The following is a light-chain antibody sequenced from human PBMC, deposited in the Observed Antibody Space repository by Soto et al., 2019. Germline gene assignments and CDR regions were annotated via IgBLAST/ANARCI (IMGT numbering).Light chain of an antibody. J-gene: IGKJ1*01. CDR3: QQYNKWPLWT. CDR2: AAS. CDR1: QSVSSD. V-gene: IGKV3-15*01. Sequence: EVVMTQSPVTLSVSPGERATLSCRASQSVSSDLAWFQQKPGQAPRLLIYAASTRATGVSARFSGSGSGTEFTLTISSLQSEDSAVYYCQQYNKWPLWTFGQGTKVEIK.